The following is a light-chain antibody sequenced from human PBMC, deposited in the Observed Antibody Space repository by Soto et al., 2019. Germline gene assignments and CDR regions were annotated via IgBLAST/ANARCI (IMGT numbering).Light chain of an antibody. V-gene: IGLV2-14*01. CDR3: SSYTSSSTDYV. CDR2: DVS. J-gene: IGLJ1*01. CDR1: SRDVGGYNY. Sequence: QSVLTQPASVSGSPGQSITISCTGTSRDVGGYNYVSWYQQHPGKAPKLMIYDVSNRPSGVSNRFSGSKSGNTASLTISGLQAEDEADYYCSSYTSSSTDYVFGTGTKVTVL.